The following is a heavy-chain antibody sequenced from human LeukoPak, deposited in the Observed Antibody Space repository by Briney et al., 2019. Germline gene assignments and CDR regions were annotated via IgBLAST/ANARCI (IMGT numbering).Heavy chain of an antibody. CDR1: GCSIFSYY. Sequence: SETLSLTCTVSGCSIFSYYWSWIRQPPGKGLEWMGYIYYSGSTNYNPSLKSGVTISVDTSKNQFSLRVSSVTAADTAVYYCARHLNNCGDDCYIFDYWGQGTLVTVSS. CDR3: ARHLNNCGDDCYIFDY. V-gene: IGHV4-59*08. CDR2: IYYSGST. J-gene: IGHJ4*02. D-gene: IGHD2-21*01.